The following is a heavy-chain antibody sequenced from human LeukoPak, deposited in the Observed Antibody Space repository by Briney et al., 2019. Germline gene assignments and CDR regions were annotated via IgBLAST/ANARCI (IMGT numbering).Heavy chain of an antibody. CDR1: GYTFTGYY. V-gene: IGHV1-2*04. J-gene: IGHJ6*02. Sequence: ASVKVSCKASGYTFTGYYMHWVRQAPGQGLEWMGWTNPNSGGTNYAQKFQGWVTITRDTSASTAYMELSSLRSEDTAVYYCARRYYYDSSGYPYYYYYGMDVWGQGTTVTVSS. D-gene: IGHD3-22*01. CDR2: TNPNSGGT. CDR3: ARRYYYDSSGYPYYYYYGMDV.